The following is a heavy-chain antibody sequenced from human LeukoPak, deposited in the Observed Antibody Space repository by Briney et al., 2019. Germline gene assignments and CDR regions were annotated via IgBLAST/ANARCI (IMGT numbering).Heavy chain of an antibody. CDR3: ARGTGGTYDFWSGYYSSRSYYYMDV. D-gene: IGHD3-3*01. Sequence: PSETLSLTCTVSGVSISSSSYYWGWIRQPPGKGLEWIGSIYYSGSTYYHPSLKSRVTISVDTSKNQFSLKLSSVTAADTAVYYCARGTGGTYDFWSGYYSSRSYYYMDVWGKGTTVTVSS. V-gene: IGHV4-39*07. CDR1: GVSISSSSYY. CDR2: IYYSGST. J-gene: IGHJ6*03.